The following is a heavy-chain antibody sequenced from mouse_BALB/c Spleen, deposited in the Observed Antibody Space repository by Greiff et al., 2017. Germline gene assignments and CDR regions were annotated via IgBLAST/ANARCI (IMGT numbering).Heavy chain of an antibody. Sequence: VQLQQSGPGLVKPSQTVSLTCTVTGISITTGNYRWSWIRQFPGNKLEWIGYIYYSGTITYNPSLTSRTTITRDTSKNQFFLEMNSLTAEDTATYYCAREGGKGYAMDYWGQGTSVTVSS. CDR1: GISITTGNYR. V-gene: IGHV3-5*02. D-gene: IGHD2-1*01. CDR3: AREGGKGYAMDY. CDR2: IYYSGTI. J-gene: IGHJ4*01.